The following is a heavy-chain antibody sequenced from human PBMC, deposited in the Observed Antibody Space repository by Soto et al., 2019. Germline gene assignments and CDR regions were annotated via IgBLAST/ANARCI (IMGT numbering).Heavy chain of an antibody. D-gene: IGHD2-15*01. V-gene: IGHV4-59*01. CDR1: GASITTYY. J-gene: IGHJ5*02. CDR2: ISYSGST. Sequence: PSATLSVTCPVPGASITTYYWSWIRQPPWKGLEWIGYISYSGSTDYNPSLKSRVTISFDASKNQISLQVRSATAADAAVYYCARDLKEYCSDGKCNWFDPWGQGTLVTVS. CDR3: ARDLKEYCSDGKCNWFDP.